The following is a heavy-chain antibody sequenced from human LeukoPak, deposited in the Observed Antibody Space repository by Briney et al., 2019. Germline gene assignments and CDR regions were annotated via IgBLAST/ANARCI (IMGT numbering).Heavy chain of an antibody. Sequence: GGSLRLSCAASGFTFDDYGMSWVRQAPGKGLEWVSGINWNGGSTGYADSVKGRFTISRDNAKNSLYLQMNSLRAEDTALYYCARANAGVTMIVVVKTLDYWGQGTLVTVSS. CDR3: ARANAGVTMIVVVKTLDY. CDR2: INWNGGST. D-gene: IGHD3-22*01. J-gene: IGHJ4*02. CDR1: GFTFDDYG. V-gene: IGHV3-20*04.